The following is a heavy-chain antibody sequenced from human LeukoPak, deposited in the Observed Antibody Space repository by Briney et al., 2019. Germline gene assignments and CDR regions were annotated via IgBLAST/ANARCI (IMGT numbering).Heavy chain of an antibody. V-gene: IGHV1-2*02. D-gene: IGHD3-16*01. J-gene: IGHJ4*01. CDR3: ARVLRKEGDFDY. CDR1: GYTFTGYY. Sequence: ASVKVSCKASGYTFTGYYMHWVRQAPGQGLEWMGWINPNSGSTNYAQKFQGRVTMTRDTSISTAYMELSRLRSDDTAVYYCARVLRKEGDFDYWGQGTLVTVSS. CDR2: INPNSGST.